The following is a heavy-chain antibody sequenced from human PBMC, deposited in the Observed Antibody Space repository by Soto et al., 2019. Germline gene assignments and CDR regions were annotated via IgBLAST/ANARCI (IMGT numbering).Heavy chain of an antibody. J-gene: IGHJ4*02. CDR3: AKDRKSGSFSSPTLFDY. CDR1: GLTFSSFA. Sequence: PGGSLRLSCAASGLTFSSFAMNWVRQAPGKGLEWVSAISGSGGSTYHADSVKGRFTISRDNSQNMMYLQMNSLRDEDTAVYYCAKDRKSGSFSSPTLFDYWGQGTLVTVSS. V-gene: IGHV3-23*01. D-gene: IGHD1-26*01. CDR2: ISGSGGST.